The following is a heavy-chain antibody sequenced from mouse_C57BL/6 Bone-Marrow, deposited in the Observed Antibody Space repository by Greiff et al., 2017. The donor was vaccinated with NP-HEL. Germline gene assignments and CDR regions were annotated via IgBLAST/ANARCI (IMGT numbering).Heavy chain of an antibody. J-gene: IGHJ2*01. D-gene: IGHD2-2*01. V-gene: IGHV1-76*01. CDR3: ASGDGYENYFDY. Sequence: QVQLKESGAELVRPGASVKLSCKASGYTFADYYINWVKQRPGQGLEWIARIYPGSGNTYYNEKFKGKATLTAEKSSSTAYMQLSSLTSEDSAVYFCASGDGYENYFDYWGQGTTLTVSS. CDR2: IYPGSGNT. CDR1: GYTFADYY.